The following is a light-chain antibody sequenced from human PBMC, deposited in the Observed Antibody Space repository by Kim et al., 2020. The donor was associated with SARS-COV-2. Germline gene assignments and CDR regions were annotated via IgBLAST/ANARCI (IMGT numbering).Light chain of an antibody. Sequence: ETVLTQSPAILSLSPGERATLSCRASQSVSRSYLAWYQQKPGQSPRLLIYAASNRATGVPDRFSGSGSGTDFTLTISRLDPEDFGLYYCQQYATSPITFGRGTRLEIK. CDR2: AAS. J-gene: IGKJ5*01. CDR3: QQYATSPIT. CDR1: QSVSRSY. V-gene: IGKV3-20*01.